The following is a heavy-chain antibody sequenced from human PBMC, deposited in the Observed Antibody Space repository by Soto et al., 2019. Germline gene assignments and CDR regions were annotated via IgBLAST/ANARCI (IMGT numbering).Heavy chain of an antibody. D-gene: IGHD6-19*01. CDR2: FTSGGST. Sequence: EVQLLESGGDLVQSGGSLRLSCAASGFIFSNYAMTWVRQAPGKGPEWVSTFTSGGSTYYRDTVKGRFTISRDNSKNTLYPQRNSLRAEDTAVYYCARTDKYNSQSSGWANRFDYWGQGTLVTVSS. CDR3: ARTDKYNSQSSGWANRFDY. CDR1: GFIFSNYA. J-gene: IGHJ4*02. V-gene: IGHV3-23*01.